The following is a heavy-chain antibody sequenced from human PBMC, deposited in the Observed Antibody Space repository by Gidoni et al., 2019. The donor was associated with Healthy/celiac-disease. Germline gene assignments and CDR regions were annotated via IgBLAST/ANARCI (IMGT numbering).Heavy chain of an antibody. CDR1: GFTFSSYG. CDR3: ARLVGSDFWSGYGY. D-gene: IGHD3-3*01. J-gene: IGHJ4*02. V-gene: IGHV3-33*01. Sequence: QVQLVESGGGVVQPGRSLRLSCAASGFTFSSYGMHWVRQAPGKGLECVAVIWYDGSNKYYADSVKGRFTISRDNSKNTLYLQMNSLRAEDTAVYYCARLVGSDFWSGYGYWGQGTLVTVSS. CDR2: IWYDGSNK.